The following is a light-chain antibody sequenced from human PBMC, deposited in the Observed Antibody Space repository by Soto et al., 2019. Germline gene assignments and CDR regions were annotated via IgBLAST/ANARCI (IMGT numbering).Light chain of an antibody. V-gene: IGKV1-5*01. CDR3: QQYNSFSWT. Sequence: DIQMTQSPSTLSASVGERVTITCRASQSVSNWLAWYQQKPGKAPKLLIYDASSLEGGVPSRFSGSGSGTEFTLTISGLQPDDFATYYCQQYNSFSWTFGQGTKVDI. CDR2: DAS. CDR1: QSVSNW. J-gene: IGKJ1*01.